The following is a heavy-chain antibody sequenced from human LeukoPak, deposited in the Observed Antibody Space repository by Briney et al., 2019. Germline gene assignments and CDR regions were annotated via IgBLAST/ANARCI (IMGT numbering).Heavy chain of an antibody. J-gene: IGHJ4*02. V-gene: IGHV4-34*01. CDR1: GGSFSGYY. Sequence: SETLSLTCAVYGGSFSGYYWSWIRQPPGKGLEWIGEINHSGSTNYNPSLKSRVTISVDTSKNQFSLKLSSVTAADTAVYYCARKARRVVVAAIRMGMIDYFDYWGQGTLVTVSS. D-gene: IGHD2-15*01. CDR2: INHSGST. CDR3: ARKARRVVVAAIRMGMIDYFDY.